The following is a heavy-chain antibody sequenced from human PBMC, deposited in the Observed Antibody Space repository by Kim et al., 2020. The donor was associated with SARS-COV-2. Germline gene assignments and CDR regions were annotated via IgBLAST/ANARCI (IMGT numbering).Heavy chain of an antibody. CDR3: VRGLQGFDY. Sequence: SVKVSCKASGYSFTKYTIQWVRQAPGQSLEWMGWIYAGDGGTKFAQNFQGRVTLTRDTSASTAYMELSSLTSEDTAVYYCVRGLQGFDYWGQGVLVTVSS. J-gene: IGHJ4*02. V-gene: IGHV1-3*01. CDR2: IYAGDGGT. CDR1: GYSFTKYT. D-gene: IGHD5-18*01.